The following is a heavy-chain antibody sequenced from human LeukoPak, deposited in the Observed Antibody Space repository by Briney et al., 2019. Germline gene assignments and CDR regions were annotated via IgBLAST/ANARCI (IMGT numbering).Heavy chain of an antibody. CDR3: AKDLKATSDYDYVWGSYRYYFDY. J-gene: IGHJ4*02. Sequence: PGGSLRLSCAASGFTFSSYAMSWVRQAPGKGLEWVSAISGSGGSTYYADSVKGRFTISRDNSKNTLYLQMNSLRAEDTAVYYCAKDLKATSDYDYVWGSYRYYFDYWGQGTLVTVSS. V-gene: IGHV3-23*01. CDR2: ISGSGGST. CDR1: GFTFSSYA. D-gene: IGHD3-16*02.